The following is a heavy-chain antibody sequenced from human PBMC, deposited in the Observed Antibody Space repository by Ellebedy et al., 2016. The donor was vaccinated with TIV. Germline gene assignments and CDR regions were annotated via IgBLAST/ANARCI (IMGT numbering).Heavy chain of an antibody. Sequence: MPSETLSLTCTVSGGSISSGDYYWSWIRQPPGKGLEWIGYIYYSGSTYYHPSLKSRVTISVNTSKNQFSLKLSSVTAADTAVYYCARDQSGSPEQHFDIWGQGTMVTVSS. J-gene: IGHJ3*02. D-gene: IGHD1-26*01. V-gene: IGHV4-30-4*02. CDR1: GGSISSGDYY. CDR3: ARDQSGSPEQHFDI. CDR2: IYYSGST.